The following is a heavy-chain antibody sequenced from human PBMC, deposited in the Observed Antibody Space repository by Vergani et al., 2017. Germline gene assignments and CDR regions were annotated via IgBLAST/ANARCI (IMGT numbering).Heavy chain of an antibody. D-gene: IGHD1-26*01. Sequence: QMQLVQSGPEVKKPGTSVKVSCKASGFTFTSSAMQSVRQARGQRLEWIGWIVVGSGNTNYAQKFQERVTITRDMSTSTAYMELSSLRSEDTAVYYCAADLVGATERNFDYWGQGTLVTVSS. CDR2: IVVGSGNT. CDR3: AADLVGATERNFDY. CDR1: GFTFTSSA. J-gene: IGHJ4*02. V-gene: IGHV1-58*02.